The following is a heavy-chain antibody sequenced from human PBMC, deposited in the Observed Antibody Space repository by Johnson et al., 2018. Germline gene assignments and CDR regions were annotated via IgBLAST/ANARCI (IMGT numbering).Heavy chain of an antibody. CDR1: GFTFSSYW. Sequence: VQLQESGGGLVQPGGSLRLSCAASGFTFSSYWMHWVRQAPGKGLVWVSRINSDGSSTSYADSVKGRFIITRDNAKNTLYLQMNSLRAEDTAVYYCASGATGQYYYYYMDVWGKGTTVTVSS. D-gene: IGHD1-26*01. J-gene: IGHJ6*03. CDR3: ASGATGQYYYYYMDV. V-gene: IGHV3-74*01. CDR2: INSDGSST.